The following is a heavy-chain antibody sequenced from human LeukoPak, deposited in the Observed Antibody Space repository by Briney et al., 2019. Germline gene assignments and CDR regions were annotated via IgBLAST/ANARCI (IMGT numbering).Heavy chain of an antibody. CDR2: VGTSGST. V-gene: IGHV3-23*01. J-gene: IGHJ4*02. Sequence: GGSLRLSCTASGFTFSGYAMNWDRQAPGKGLEWVSAVGTSGSTYYADSVKGRFTISRDNSKNTLYLQMNSLRAEDTAVYYCAPLAVADNSFDYWGQGTLVTVSS. D-gene: IGHD6-19*01. CDR1: GFTFSGYA. CDR3: APLAVADNSFDY.